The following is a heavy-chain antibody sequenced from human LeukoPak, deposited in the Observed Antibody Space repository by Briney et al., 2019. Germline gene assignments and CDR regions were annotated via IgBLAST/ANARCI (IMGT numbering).Heavy chain of an antibody. V-gene: IGHV4-61*10. Sequence: PSETLSLTCTVSGASISSGNDYWSWIRQPAGKGLEWIGYIYYSGSTNYNPSLKSRVTISVDTSKNQFSLKLSSVTAADTAVYYCARGKVVVVAATPSDYYYYYMDVWGKGTTVTVSS. CDR1: GASISSGNDY. CDR3: ARGKVVVVAATPSDYYYYYMDV. D-gene: IGHD2-15*01. CDR2: IYYSGST. J-gene: IGHJ6*03.